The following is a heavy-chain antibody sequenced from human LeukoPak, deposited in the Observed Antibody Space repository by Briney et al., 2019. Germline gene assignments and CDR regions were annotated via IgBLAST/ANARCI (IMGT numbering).Heavy chain of an antibody. CDR3: ARDGGTYYFDY. J-gene: IGHJ4*02. Sequence: GGSLRLSCAASGFTFSDYYMSWIRQAPGKGLEWVSYISSSGSTIYYADSVEGRFTISRDNIKNSLYLQMSSLRAEDTAVYYCARDGGTYYFDYWGQGTLVTVPS. V-gene: IGHV3-11*01. CDR2: ISSSGSTI. D-gene: IGHD1-26*01. CDR1: GFTFSDYY.